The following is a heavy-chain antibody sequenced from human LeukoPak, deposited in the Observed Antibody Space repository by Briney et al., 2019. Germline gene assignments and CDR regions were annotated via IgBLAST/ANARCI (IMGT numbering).Heavy chain of an antibody. CDR3: ERGLAAMAIIDY. Sequence: SVKLSCKASGGTFTSYAISWVRQAPGQGLEWMGGIIPIFGTANNAQKFQGRVTITTDESTSTAYMELSSLRSEDTAVYYCERGLAAMAIIDYWGQGTLVTVSS. J-gene: IGHJ4*02. D-gene: IGHD5-18*01. CDR2: IIPIFGTA. V-gene: IGHV1-69*05. CDR1: GGTFTSYA.